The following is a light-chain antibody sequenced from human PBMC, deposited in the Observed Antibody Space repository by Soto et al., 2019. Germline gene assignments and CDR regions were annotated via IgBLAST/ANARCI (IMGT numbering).Light chain of an antibody. CDR2: DAS. J-gene: IGKJ4*01. CDR1: QNIRNY. V-gene: IGKV3-11*01. Sequence: EIVLTQSPATLSLSPGERATLSCRASQNIRNYLAWYQQKPGQAPRLLISDASNRVTGIPARFSGSGSGTDFTLTISSLEPEDFAVYSCQQRSIWPLTLGGGTKVEIK. CDR3: QQRSIWPLT.